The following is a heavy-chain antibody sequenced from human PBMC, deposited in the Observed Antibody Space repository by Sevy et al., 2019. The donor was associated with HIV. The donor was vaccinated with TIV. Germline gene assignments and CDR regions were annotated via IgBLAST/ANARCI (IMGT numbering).Heavy chain of an antibody. Sequence: GGSLRLSCAASGFTFNTHAMNWVRQAPGKGLEWVSVISGPGYGTNYADSVKGRFTISRDNSKNTLFLQMNSLRDDDTAVYYCARDSSLGYCSGGSCYLGPQGAFDIWGQGTMVTVSS. CDR2: ISGPGYGT. CDR3: ARDSSLGYCSGGSCYLGPQGAFDI. CDR1: GFTFNTHA. J-gene: IGHJ3*02. V-gene: IGHV3-23*01. D-gene: IGHD2-15*01.